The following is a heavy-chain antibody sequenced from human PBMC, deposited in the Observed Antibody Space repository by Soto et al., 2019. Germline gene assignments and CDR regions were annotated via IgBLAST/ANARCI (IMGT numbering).Heavy chain of an antibody. CDR1: GGSFSGYY. J-gene: IGHJ4*02. Sequence: SETLSLTCAVYGGSFSGYYWSWIRQPPGKGLEWIGEINHSGSTNYNPSLKRRVTISVDTSKNQFSLKLSSVTAADTAVYYCANSPGSDPIYPLDYWGQGTLVTVSS. V-gene: IGHV4-34*01. CDR3: ANSPGSDPIYPLDY. CDR2: INHSGST. D-gene: IGHD3-10*01.